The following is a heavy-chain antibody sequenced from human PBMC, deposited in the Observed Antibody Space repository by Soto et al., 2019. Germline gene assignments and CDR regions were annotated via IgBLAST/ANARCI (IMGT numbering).Heavy chain of an antibody. Sequence: QVQLQESGPGLVKPSETLSLTCTVSGGPVTSGNHYWSWIRQPPGKGLEWIGYIYYRGSTKYNPTLKSRVTISVDTTKNQFSLKLSSMTAADTAVYYCARDGKYSDGHPSDYYGMDVWGQGTTVTVSS. CDR1: GGPVTSGNHY. J-gene: IGHJ6*02. D-gene: IGHD5-18*01. CDR3: ARDGKYSDGHPSDYYGMDV. V-gene: IGHV4-61*01. CDR2: IYYRGST.